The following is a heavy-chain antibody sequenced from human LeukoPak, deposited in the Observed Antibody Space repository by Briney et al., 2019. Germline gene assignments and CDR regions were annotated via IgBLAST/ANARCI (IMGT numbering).Heavy chain of an antibody. J-gene: IGHJ4*02. CDR2: ISYDGSNK. Sequence: GRSLRLSCAASGLTFSSYAMHWVRQAPGKGLEWVAVISYDGSNKYYADSVKGRFTISRDNSKNTLYLQMNSLRAEDTAVYYCAKGFSEPFDYWGQGTLVTVSS. D-gene: IGHD2/OR15-2a*01. CDR1: GLTFSSYA. V-gene: IGHV3-30*14. CDR3: AKGFSEPFDY.